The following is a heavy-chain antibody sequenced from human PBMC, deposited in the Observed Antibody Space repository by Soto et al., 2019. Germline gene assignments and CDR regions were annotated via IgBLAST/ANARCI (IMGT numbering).Heavy chain of an antibody. Sequence: EVQLVESGGGLVQPGRSLGLSCTASGFTFGDYAMTWFRQAPGKGLEWVGFISSKRYGGTAEYATSVKGRFTISRDDSKSIAYLQMNSPKTEDTAVYFCSRLPPSKYRDSPFDPWGQGTLVIVSS. CDR3: SRLPPSKYRDSPFDP. D-gene: IGHD5-12*01. CDR1: GFTFGDYA. CDR2: ISSKRYGGTA. J-gene: IGHJ5*02. V-gene: IGHV3-49*03.